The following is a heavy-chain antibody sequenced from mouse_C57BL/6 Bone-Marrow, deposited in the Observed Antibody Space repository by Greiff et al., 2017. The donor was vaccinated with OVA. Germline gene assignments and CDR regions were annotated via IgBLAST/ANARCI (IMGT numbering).Heavy chain of an antibody. J-gene: IGHJ4*01. V-gene: IGHV1-81*01. D-gene: IGHD3-2*02. CDR1: GYTFTSYG. Sequence: VMLVESGAELARPGASVKLSCKASGYTFTSYGISWVKQRTGQGLEWIGEIYPRSGNTYYNEKFKGKATLTADKSSSTAYMELRSLTSEDSAVYFCARRGQLRLQNAMDYWGQGTSVTVSS. CDR2: IYPRSGNT. CDR3: ARRGQLRLQNAMDY.